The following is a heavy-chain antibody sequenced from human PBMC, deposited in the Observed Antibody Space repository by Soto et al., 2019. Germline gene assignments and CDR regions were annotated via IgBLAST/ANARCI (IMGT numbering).Heavy chain of an antibody. CDR1: GFTFSSYA. CDR2: ISYDGSNK. CDR3: ARVHMVRGGGTYYYYGMDV. V-gene: IGHV3-30-3*01. J-gene: IGHJ6*02. Sequence: QVQLVESGGGVVQPGRSLRLSCAASGFTFSSYAMHWVRQAPGKGLEWVAVISYDGSNKYYADSVKGRFTISRDNSKNAMYLQMKSLVAGDTAVYYWARVHMVRGGGTYYYYGMDVWGQGTTVTVSS. D-gene: IGHD3-10*01.